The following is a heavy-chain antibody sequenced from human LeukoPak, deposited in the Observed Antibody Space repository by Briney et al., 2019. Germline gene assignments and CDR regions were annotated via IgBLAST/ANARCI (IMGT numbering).Heavy chain of an antibody. Sequence: PSGTLPLTCTVSGGSISTYYWSWIRQPPGKGLEWIGYIYYSGSTNYNPSLKSRVTISVDTSKNQFSLKLSSVTAADTAVYYCARDIKNNWFDPWGQGTLVTVSS. V-gene: IGHV4-59*01. CDR3: ARDIKNNWFDP. CDR2: IYYSGST. D-gene: IGHD3-10*01. J-gene: IGHJ5*02. CDR1: GGSISTYY.